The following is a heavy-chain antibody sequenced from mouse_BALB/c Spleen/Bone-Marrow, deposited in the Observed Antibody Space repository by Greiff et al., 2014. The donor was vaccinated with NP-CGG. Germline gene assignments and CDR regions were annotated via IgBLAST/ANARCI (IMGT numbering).Heavy chain of an antibody. CDR2: IYPRDGDT. D-gene: IGHD2-1*01. CDR1: GYTFTSYW. Sequence: QVQLKESGAELARPGASVKLSCKASGYTFTSYWMQWVKQRPGQGLEWIGAIYPRDGDTRYTQKFRGKATLTADKSSNTAYMQLSSLTSEDSAVYFCASPYGNYDAMDYWGQGTSVTVSS. J-gene: IGHJ4*01. V-gene: IGHV1-87*01. CDR3: ASPYGNYDAMDY.